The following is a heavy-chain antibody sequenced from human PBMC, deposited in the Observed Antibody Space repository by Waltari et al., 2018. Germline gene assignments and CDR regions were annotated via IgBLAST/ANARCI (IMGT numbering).Heavy chain of an antibody. J-gene: IGHJ4*02. CDR1: GFTFSSYS. CDR2: ISSSSYI. CDR3: ARDRGIVATIGAFDY. Sequence: EVQLVESGGGLVKPGGSLRLSCAASGFTFSSYSMNWVRQAPGKGLEWVSSISSSSYIYYADSVKGRFTISRDNAKNSLYLQMNSLRAEDTAVYYCARDRGIVATIGAFDYWGQGTLVTVSS. V-gene: IGHV3-21*01. D-gene: IGHD5-12*01.